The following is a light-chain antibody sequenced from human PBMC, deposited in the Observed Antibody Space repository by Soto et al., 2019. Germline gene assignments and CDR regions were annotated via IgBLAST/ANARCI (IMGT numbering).Light chain of an antibody. CDR1: SSDVGGYNY. Sequence: QSALTQPRSVSGSPGQSVTISFTGTSSDVGGYNYVSWYQQVPGAAPKILIYANTNRPSGVPDRFSGSKSGTSASLAIAGLQAEDEADYHCQAYDGSLSGYVFGSGTKVTVL. CDR3: QAYDGSLSGYV. J-gene: IGLJ1*01. CDR2: ANT. V-gene: IGLV2-11*01.